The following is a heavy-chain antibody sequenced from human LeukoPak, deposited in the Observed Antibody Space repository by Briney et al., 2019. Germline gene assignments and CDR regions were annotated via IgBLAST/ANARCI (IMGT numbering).Heavy chain of an antibody. Sequence: SVKVSCKASGGTFSSYAISWVRQAPGQGLEWMGRIIPILGIANYAQKFQGRVTITADKSTSTAYMELSSLRSEDTAVYYCARELRYFDWLSKYNWFDPWGQGTLVTVSS. D-gene: IGHD3-9*01. J-gene: IGHJ5*02. CDR3: ARELRYFDWLSKYNWFDP. CDR1: GGTFSSYA. V-gene: IGHV1-69*04. CDR2: IIPILGIA.